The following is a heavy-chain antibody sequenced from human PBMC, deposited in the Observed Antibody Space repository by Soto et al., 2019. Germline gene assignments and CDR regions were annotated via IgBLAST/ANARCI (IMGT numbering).Heavy chain of an antibody. CDR2: INAYNGNT. Sequence: QVQLVQSGAEVKQPGASVKVSCKASGFTFTDYGISWVRQAPGQGLEWMGWINAYNGNTNYAQKVQGRVSMTRDTSTSTAYMELRSLRSDDTAVYYCARDRAYSTSSTHIDYWGQGTLVTVSS. V-gene: IGHV1-18*01. CDR3: ARDRAYSTSSTHIDY. J-gene: IGHJ4*02. D-gene: IGHD6-6*01. CDR1: GFTFTDYG.